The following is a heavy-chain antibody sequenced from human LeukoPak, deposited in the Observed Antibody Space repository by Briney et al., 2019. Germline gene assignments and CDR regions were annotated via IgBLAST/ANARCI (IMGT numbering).Heavy chain of an antibody. CDR3: AQDYCSSTSCPVDY. J-gene: IGHJ4*02. Sequence: GGSLRLSCAASGFTFSTYAMNWVRQAPGKGLEWLSSISSSSSDIYYADSVKGRFTISRDNAKNSLYLQMNSLRAEDTALYYCAQDYCSSTSCPVDYWGQGTLVTVSS. CDR1: GFTFSTYA. D-gene: IGHD2-2*01. V-gene: IGHV3-21*04. CDR2: ISSSSSDI.